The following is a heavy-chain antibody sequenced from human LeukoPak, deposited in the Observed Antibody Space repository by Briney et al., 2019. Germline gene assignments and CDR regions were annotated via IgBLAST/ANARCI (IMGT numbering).Heavy chain of an antibody. CDR2: ISAYNGNT. V-gene: IGHV1-18*01. J-gene: IGHJ4*02. CDR3: ARCPRNQLPSDY. D-gene: IGHD1-14*01. CDR1: GYTFTSYG. Sequence: ASVKVSCKASGYTFTSYGISWVRQAPGQGLEWMGWISAYNGNTNYAQKLQGRVTMTTDTSTSTAYMELRSLRSDDTAVYHCARCPRNQLPSDYWGQGTLVTVSS.